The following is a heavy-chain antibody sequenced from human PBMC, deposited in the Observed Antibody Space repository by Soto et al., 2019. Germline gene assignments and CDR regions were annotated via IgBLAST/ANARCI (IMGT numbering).Heavy chain of an antibody. CDR3: ARGSLAGSSLQFYYYYYYMDV. V-gene: IGHV1-8*01. Sequence: ASVKVSCTASGYTFTSYDINWVRQATGQGLEWMGWMNPNSGNTGYAQKFQGRVTMTRNTSISTAYMELSSLRSEDTAVYYCARGSLAGSSLQFYYYYYYMDVWGIGTTVTVSS. J-gene: IGHJ6*03. CDR2: MNPNSGNT. D-gene: IGHD6-13*01. CDR1: GYTFTSYD.